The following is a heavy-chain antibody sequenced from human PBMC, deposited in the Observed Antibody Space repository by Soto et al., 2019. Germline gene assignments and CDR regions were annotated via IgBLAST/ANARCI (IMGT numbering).Heavy chain of an antibody. CDR2: ISTYNGRT. Sequence: ASVNVSCKASGYTFINYGISWVRQAPGQGLEWMGWISTYNGRTNYAQKLQGRVTLTTDTSTTTAYMELRSLRSDDTAVYYCAREAPGDYDSSGYYYDVELDYWGQGTLVTVSS. V-gene: IGHV1-18*01. CDR1: GYTFINYG. D-gene: IGHD3-22*01. J-gene: IGHJ4*02. CDR3: AREAPGDYDSSGYYYDVELDY.